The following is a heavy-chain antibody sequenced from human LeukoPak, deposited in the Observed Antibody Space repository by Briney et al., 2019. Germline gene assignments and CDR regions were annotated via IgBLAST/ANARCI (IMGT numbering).Heavy chain of an antibody. CDR1: GFTFSSYA. CDR2: ISGSGGST. Sequence: GGSLRLSCAASGFTFSSYAMSWVRQAPGKGLEWVSAISGSGGSTYYADSVKGRFTISRDNSKNTLYLRMNSLRAEDTAVYYCAKTSSIAVAGYFDYWGQGTLVTVSS. J-gene: IGHJ4*02. D-gene: IGHD6-19*01. V-gene: IGHV3-23*01. CDR3: AKTSSIAVAGYFDY.